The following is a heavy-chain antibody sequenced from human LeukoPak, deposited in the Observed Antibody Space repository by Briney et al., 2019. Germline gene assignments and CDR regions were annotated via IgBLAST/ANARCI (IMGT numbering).Heavy chain of an antibody. CDR1: GYTFNSYD. D-gene: IGHD2-15*01. CDR2: MNPNSANT. CDR3: ARTRIRQPRYCSGGSCYRLGNWFDP. J-gene: IGHJ5*02. V-gene: IGHV1-8*01. Sequence: ASVKVSCKASGYTFNSYDINWVRQGPGQRLEWTGWMNPNSANTGYPQKFQGRVTMTRNTSISTAYMELSSLRSEDTAVYYCARTRIRQPRYCSGGSCYRLGNWFDPWGQGTLVTVSS.